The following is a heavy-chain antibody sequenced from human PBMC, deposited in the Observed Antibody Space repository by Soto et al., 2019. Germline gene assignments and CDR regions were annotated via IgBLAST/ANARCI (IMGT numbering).Heavy chain of an antibody. CDR3: ARQGSGSEYPQYFYYGMDV. V-gene: IGHV1-69*06. CDR2: IIPFFGTP. D-gene: IGHD5-12*01. J-gene: IGHJ6*02. CDR1: GATFSSYA. Sequence: QVLLVQSGAEVKKPGSSVKVSCKLSGATFSSYAMSWVRQAPGQGLEWIGGIIPFFGTPNYAQKFQGRVTITADTSTATSYMELSSLRSDDTAVYYCARQGSGSEYPQYFYYGMDVWGQGTTAAASS.